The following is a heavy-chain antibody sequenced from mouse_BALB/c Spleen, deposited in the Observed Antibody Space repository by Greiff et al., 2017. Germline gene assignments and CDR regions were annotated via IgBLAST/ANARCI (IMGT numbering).Heavy chain of an antibody. CDR1: GFTFSSYA. V-gene: IGHV5-9-3*01. D-gene: IGHD2-14*01. J-gene: IGHJ3*01. CDR2: ISSGGSYT. Sequence: EVQLVESGGGLVKPGGSLKLSCAASGFTFSSYAMSWVRQTPEKRLEWVATISSGGSYTYYPDSVKGRFTISRDNAKNTLYLQMSSLRSEDTAMYYCASHRYDEAWFAYWGQGTLVTVSA. CDR3: ASHRYDEAWFAY.